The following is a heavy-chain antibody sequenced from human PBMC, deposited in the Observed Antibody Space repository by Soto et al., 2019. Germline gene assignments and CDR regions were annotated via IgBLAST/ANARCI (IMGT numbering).Heavy chain of an antibody. D-gene: IGHD3-3*01. CDR1: GCAFSSYA. CDR3: VTDIFYDFWSGYGRDWYFDL. J-gene: IGHJ2*01. V-gene: IGHV3-64D*06. Sequence: GWLGRSGSASGCAFSSYAMHWVRQAPGKGLEYVSAISSNGGSTYYADSVKGRFTISRDNSKNTLYLQMSSLRAEDTAVYYCVTDIFYDFWSGYGRDWYFDLWGRGTLVTVYS. CDR2: ISSNGGST.